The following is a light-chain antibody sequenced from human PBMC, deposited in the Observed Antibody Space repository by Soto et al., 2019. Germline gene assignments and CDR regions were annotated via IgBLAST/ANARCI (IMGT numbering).Light chain of an antibody. CDR1: QSFTYTY. J-gene: IGKJ1*01. V-gene: IGKV3-20*01. CDR2: GAS. CDR3: QQYASSSRT. Sequence: NVLTQSLATMSLSPRKRVSLSFRACQSFTYTYLAWYQQKPCQTPRRLFYGASVRATGIPDRFSGSGSGTDFTLTIFRLEPEDCAVYYCQQYASSSRTFGPGTKV.